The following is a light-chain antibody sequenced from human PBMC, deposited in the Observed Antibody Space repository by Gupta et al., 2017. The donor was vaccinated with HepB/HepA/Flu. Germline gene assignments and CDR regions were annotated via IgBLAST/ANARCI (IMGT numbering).Light chain of an antibody. V-gene: IGLV1-40*01. CDR2: TNN. Sequence: QSVLTQPPSVSGAPGQRFTLSCTGSSSSIGAGYDLHWYQHLPGTAPKLLIYTNNNRPSGVPDRFSASKSGTSASLAITGLQAEDEADYYCQSYDSSLSASVFGGGTKLTVL. J-gene: IGLJ2*01. CDR1: SSSIGAGYD. CDR3: QSYDSSLSASV.